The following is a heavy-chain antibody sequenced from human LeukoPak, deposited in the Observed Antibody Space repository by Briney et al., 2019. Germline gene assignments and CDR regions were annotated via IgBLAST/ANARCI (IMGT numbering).Heavy chain of an antibody. CDR1: GFTFSSYW. D-gene: IGHD3-10*01. CDR2: IKQDGSEK. CDR3: ARVKIYYGSGTPFDP. Sequence: PGGSLRLSCAASGFTFSSYWMSWVRQAPGKGLEWVANIKQDGSEKYYVDSMKGRFTISRDNAKNSLYLQMNSLRAEDTAVYYCARVKIYYGSGTPFDPWGQGTLVTVSS. J-gene: IGHJ5*02. V-gene: IGHV3-7*01.